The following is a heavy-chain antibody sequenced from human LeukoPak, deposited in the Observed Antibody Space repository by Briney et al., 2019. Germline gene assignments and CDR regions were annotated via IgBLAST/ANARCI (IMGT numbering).Heavy chain of an antibody. D-gene: IGHD3-22*01. J-gene: IGHJ4*02. Sequence: GGSLRLSCAASGFTFSSYEMNWVRQAPGKGLEWVSYISDTGSMVYYADSVKGRFTISRDNAQNSLYLQMNSLRAEDTAVYYCAREENSHDSSGYSHSDFDYWGQGTLVTVSS. CDR3: AREENSHDSSGYSHSDFDY. V-gene: IGHV3-48*03. CDR1: GFTFSSYE. CDR2: ISDTGSMV.